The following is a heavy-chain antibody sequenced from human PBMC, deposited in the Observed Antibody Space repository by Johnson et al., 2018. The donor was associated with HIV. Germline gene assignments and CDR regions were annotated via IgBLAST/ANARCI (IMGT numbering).Heavy chain of an antibody. CDR1: GFTFSSYS. CDR3: ARGAALPAAFDI. J-gene: IGHJ3*02. CDR2: IKQDGSEK. D-gene: IGHD2-15*01. Sequence: VQLVESGGGLVQPGGSLRLSCAASGFTFSSYSMSWVRQAPGKGLEWVANIKQDGSEKYYVDSVKGRFTFSRDNAKNSLYLQMNSLRAEDTAVYYCARGAALPAAFDIWGQGTMVTVSS. V-gene: IGHV3-7*03.